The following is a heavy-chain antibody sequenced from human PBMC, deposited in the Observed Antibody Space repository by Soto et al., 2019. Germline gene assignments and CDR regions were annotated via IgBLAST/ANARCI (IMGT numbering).Heavy chain of an antibody. CDR1: GFTFSSYA. CDR2: ISAGGDST. CDR3: AKDGTLRGAYYFDN. D-gene: IGHD1-26*01. Sequence: EVQLLESGGGLVQPGGSLRLSCAASGFTFSSYAMSWVRQGPGKGLGWVSCISAGGDSTYYADSVKGRFTISRDNSKNTLYLQMNSLRAEDTAVYYCAKDGTLRGAYYFDNWGQGTLGTVSS. V-gene: IGHV3-23*01. J-gene: IGHJ4*02.